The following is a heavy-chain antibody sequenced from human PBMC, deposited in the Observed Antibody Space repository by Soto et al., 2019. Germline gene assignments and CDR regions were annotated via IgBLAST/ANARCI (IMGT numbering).Heavy chain of an antibody. CDR2: ISASGGNT. CDR1: GGTFSTFD. J-gene: IGHJ4*02. D-gene: IGHD6-13*01. V-gene: IGHV3-23*01. Sequence: GGALRLTCADSGGTFSTFDRSWVRQSPGKGLDWVSAISASGGNTYSAASVKGRLTISRDNSKNTLYLQMSSLRAEDTAVYYCARGFSAGKDSPLDFWGQGSLVTVSS. CDR3: ARGFSAGKDSPLDF.